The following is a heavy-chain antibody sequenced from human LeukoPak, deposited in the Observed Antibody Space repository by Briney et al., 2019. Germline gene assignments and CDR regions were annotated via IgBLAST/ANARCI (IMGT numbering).Heavy chain of an antibody. J-gene: IGHJ6*04. D-gene: IGHD5/OR15-5a*01. Sequence: MSSETLSLTCAVYGGSFSGYYWSWIRRPPGKGLEWIGEINHSGSTNYNPSLKSRVTISVDTSKNQFSLKLSSVTAADTAVYYCATLRRSNGMDVWGKGTTVTVSS. CDR1: GGSFSGYY. CDR2: INHSGST. CDR3: ATLRRSNGMDV. V-gene: IGHV4-34*01.